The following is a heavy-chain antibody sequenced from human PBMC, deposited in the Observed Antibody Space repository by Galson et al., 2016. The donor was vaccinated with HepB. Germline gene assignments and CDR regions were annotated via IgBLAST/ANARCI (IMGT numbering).Heavy chain of an antibody. CDR3: AKVSRRDYALPYFDY. V-gene: IGHV3-23*01. J-gene: IGHJ4*02. Sequence: SLRLSCAASGFTFNTYAMSWVRQAPGKGLEWVSTISHTGGSTYYADSAKGRFTISRDNSKNTLYLQMNSLRAEDTAVYYCAKVSRRDYALPYFDYWGQGTLVTVSS. CDR1: GFTFNTYA. CDR2: ISHTGGST. D-gene: IGHD4/OR15-4a*01.